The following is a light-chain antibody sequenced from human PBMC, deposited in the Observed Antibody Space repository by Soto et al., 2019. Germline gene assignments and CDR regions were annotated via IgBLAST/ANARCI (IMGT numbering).Light chain of an antibody. CDR1: SSDVGGYNY. CDR3: SSYTSSSTEV. J-gene: IGLJ1*01. V-gene: IGLV2-14*03. CDR2: DVS. Sequence: QSVLTQPASVSGSPGQSVTISCTGTSSDVGGYNYVSWYQHHPGKAPKLMIYDVSNRPSGVSNRFSGSKSGDTASLAFSGLQAEDEADYYCSSYTSSSTEVFGTGTKVTVL.